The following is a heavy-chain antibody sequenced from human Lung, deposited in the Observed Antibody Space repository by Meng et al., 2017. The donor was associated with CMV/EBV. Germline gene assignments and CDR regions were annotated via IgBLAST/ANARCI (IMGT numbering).Heavy chain of an antibody. CDR3: ARYGGVVVVPAAIPPDY. CDR1: GGSISSSSYY. D-gene: IGHD2-2*02. Sequence: ESLKISCTVSGGSISSSSYYWGWIRQPPGKGLEWIGSIYYSGSTYYNPSLKSRVTISVDTSKNQFSLKLSSVTAADTAVYYCARYGGVVVVPAAIPPDYWGPGNXVNVDS. V-gene: IGHV4-39*01. J-gene: IGHJ4*02. CDR2: IYYSGST.